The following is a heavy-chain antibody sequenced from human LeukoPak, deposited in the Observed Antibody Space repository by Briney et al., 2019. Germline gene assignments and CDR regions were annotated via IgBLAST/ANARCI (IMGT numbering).Heavy chain of an antibody. CDR1: GYSFTSYY. V-gene: IGHV1-46*01. CDR3: ARATYSSGWTYYYYYGMDV. D-gene: IGHD6-19*01. Sequence: ASVKVSCKPSGYSFTSYYMHWVRQAPGQGLEWMGIINPSGGSTTYAQKFQGRLTMTSDTSTSTVYMELSSLRSEDTAVYYCARATYSSGWTYYYYYGMDVWGQGTTVTVSS. J-gene: IGHJ6*02. CDR2: INPSGGST.